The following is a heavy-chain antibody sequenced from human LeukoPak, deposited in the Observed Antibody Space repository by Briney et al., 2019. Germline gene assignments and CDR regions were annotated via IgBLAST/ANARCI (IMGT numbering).Heavy chain of an antibody. CDR1: GYSFTSYL. J-gene: IGHJ4*02. CDR2: IYPGGSDT. V-gene: IGHV5-51*01. CDR3: ARHEIKDFWSVIDY. D-gene: IGHD3-3*01. Sequence: GESLKISWKGSGYSFTSYLIGLGRQMPGKGVEWMGIIYPGGSDTRYSPSFEGQVTISAGKPISTAHLQRSRLKAPDTAMYYCARHEIKDFWSVIDYWGQGALVTVSS.